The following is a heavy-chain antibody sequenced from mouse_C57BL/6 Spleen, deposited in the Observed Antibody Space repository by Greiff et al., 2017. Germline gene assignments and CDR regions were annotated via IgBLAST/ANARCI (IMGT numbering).Heavy chain of an antibody. CDR1: GFTFSSYA. D-gene: IGHD1-1*01. V-gene: IGHV5-4*01. CDR2: ISDGGSYT. CDR3: ARDRDYGSTFDY. Sequence: EVKLVESGGGLVKPGGSLKLSCAASGFTFSSYAMSWVRQTPEKRLEWVATISDGGSYTCYPDNVKGRFTISRDNAKNNLYLQMSHLKSEDTAMYYCARDRDYGSTFDYWGQGTTLTVSS. J-gene: IGHJ2*01.